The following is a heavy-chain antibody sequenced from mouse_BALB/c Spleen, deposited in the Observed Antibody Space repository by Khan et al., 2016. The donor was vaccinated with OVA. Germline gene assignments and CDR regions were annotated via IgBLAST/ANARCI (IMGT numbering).Heavy chain of an antibody. Sequence: EVELVESGGDLVKPGGSLKLSCSASGFTFSTYAMSWVRQTPEKRLEWVATISSGGDNIYYQDSVKGRFTISRDNAKTTLYLHRSSLRAEDTAMFYCSRHSYGPFDYWGQGTLVTVSA. CDR3: SRHSYGPFDY. J-gene: IGHJ3*01. CDR1: GFTFSTYA. CDR2: ISSGGDNI. V-gene: IGHV5-9-3*01. D-gene: IGHD1-1*01.